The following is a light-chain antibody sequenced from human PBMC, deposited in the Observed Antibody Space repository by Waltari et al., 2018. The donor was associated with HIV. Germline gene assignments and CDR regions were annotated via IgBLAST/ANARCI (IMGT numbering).Light chain of an antibody. CDR3: SSYAGTSNFVL. Sequence: QSALTQPRSVSESPGQSVTISCTGTSSDVGAYNYVSWYQQHQGRAPKFSIYNVSERPSGVPDSFSGSKSGNTASLTISGLQAEDEADYYCSSYAGTSNFVLFGGGTKLTVL. V-gene: IGLV2-11*01. CDR1: SSDVGAYNY. CDR2: NVS. J-gene: IGLJ3*02.